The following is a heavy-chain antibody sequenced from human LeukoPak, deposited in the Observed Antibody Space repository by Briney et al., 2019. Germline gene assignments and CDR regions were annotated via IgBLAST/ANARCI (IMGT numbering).Heavy chain of an antibody. CDR2: IYSGGST. D-gene: IGHD3-22*01. CDR1: GFTVSSNY. Sequence: GSLRLSCAASGFTVSSNYMSWVRQAPGKGLEWVSVIYSGGSTYYADSVKGRFTISRDNSKNTLYLQMNSLRAEDTAVYYCARLSFYYDSSGYFPDYWGQGTLVTVSS. CDR3: ARLSFYYDSSGYFPDY. J-gene: IGHJ4*02. V-gene: IGHV3-66*01.